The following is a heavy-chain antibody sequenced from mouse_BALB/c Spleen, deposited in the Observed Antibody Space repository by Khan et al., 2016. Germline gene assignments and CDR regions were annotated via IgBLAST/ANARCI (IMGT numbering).Heavy chain of an antibody. V-gene: IGHV3-2*02. J-gene: IGHJ1*01. Sequence: EVKLEESGPGLVKPSQSLSLTCTVTGYSITSDYALNWIRQFPGNKLEWMGYITYSGTTTYNPSLKSRISITRDTSKNQFFLQLISVTTEDTATYYCARGGLPDVWGAGTTVTVSS. CDR1: GYSITSDYA. CDR2: ITYSGTT. CDR3: ARGGLPDV. D-gene: IGHD2-2*01.